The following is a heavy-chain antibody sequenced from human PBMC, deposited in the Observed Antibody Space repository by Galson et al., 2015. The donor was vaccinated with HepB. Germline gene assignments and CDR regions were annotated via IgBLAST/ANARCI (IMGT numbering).Heavy chain of an antibody. CDR2: ISTGSSYT. CDR3: ARATAVAAHFDY. CDR1: GFTFSDYY. Sequence: SLRLSCAASGFTFSDYYMSWLRQAPGKGLEWVSYISTGSSYTNYADSVKGRFTISRDNARNSLYLQMNSLRAEDTAVYYCARATAVAAHFDYWGQGTLVTVSS. V-gene: IGHV3-11*06. D-gene: IGHD6-19*01. J-gene: IGHJ4*02.